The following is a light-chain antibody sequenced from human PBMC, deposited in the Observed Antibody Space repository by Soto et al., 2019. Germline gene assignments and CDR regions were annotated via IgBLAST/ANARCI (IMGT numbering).Light chain of an antibody. J-gene: IGKJ1*01. CDR1: QSVSAW. CDR3: QQYNSYSQT. CDR2: DAS. Sequence: DIQMTQSPSTLSASVGDRITITCRASQSVSAWVAWYQQKPGKAPKVVIYDASSLESGVPSRFTGSRSGTEFTLTINSLQPDDFATYYCQQYNSYSQTFGQGTKVDIK. V-gene: IGKV1-5*01.